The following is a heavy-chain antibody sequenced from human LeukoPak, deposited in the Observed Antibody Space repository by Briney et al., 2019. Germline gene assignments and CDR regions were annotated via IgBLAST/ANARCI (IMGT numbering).Heavy chain of an antibody. V-gene: IGHV3-33*01. D-gene: IGHD2-2*01. CDR3: ARGEIVVVPAAFDY. Sequence: GGSLRLSCAASGFTFSGYGMHWVRQAPGKGLEWVAVIWYDGSNKYYADSVKGRFTISRDNSKNTLYLQMNSLRAEDTAVYYCARGEIVVVPAAFDYWGQGTLVTVSS. CDR1: GFTFSGYG. CDR2: IWYDGSNK. J-gene: IGHJ4*02.